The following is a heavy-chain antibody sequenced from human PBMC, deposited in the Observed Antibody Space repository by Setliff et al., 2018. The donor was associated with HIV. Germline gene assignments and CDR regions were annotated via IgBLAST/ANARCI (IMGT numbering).Heavy chain of an antibody. D-gene: IGHD4-17*01. CDR2: MYYSGST. CDR3: ARGGATVATRYFDL. CDR1: GGSINSRY. V-gene: IGHV4-59*11. J-gene: IGHJ2*01. Sequence: LSLTCTVSGGSINSRYWSWIRQPPGKGLEWIGYMYYSGSTNYNPSLKSRVTISVDPSKNQFSLKLTSMTAADTAVYYCARGGATVATRYFDLWGRGTPVTVSS.